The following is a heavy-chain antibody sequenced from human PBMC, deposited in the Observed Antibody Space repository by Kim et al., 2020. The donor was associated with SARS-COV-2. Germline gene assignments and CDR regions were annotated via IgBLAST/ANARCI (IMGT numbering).Heavy chain of an antibody. CDR2: IYPGDSDT. D-gene: IGHD1-20*01. CDR3: VCIRRLGSVDLYYFDY. J-gene: IGHJ4*02. Sequence: GESLKISCKGSGYSLTSYWIGWVRQMPGKGLEWMGIIYPGDSDTRYSPSFQGQVTISADKSISTAYLQWSSLKASDTAMYYCVCIRRLGSVDLYYFDYWGQGTLVTVSS. CDR1: GYSLTSYW. V-gene: IGHV5-51*01.